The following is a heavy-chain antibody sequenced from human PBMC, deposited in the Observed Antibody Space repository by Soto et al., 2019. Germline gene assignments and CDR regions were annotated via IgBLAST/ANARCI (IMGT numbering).Heavy chain of an antibody. V-gene: IGHV1-69*13. CDR2: IIPIFGTA. J-gene: IGHJ6*02. CDR1: GGTFSSYA. Sequence: SVKVSCRGSGGTFSSYAISWVRQGPGQGPERVGGIIPIFGTANYAQKFQGRVTITADESTSTAYMELSSLRSEDTAVYYCARVQNYYGSGSYYNEGYYYYGMDVWGQGTTVTVSS. CDR3: ARVQNYYGSGSYYNEGYYYYGMDV. D-gene: IGHD3-10*01.